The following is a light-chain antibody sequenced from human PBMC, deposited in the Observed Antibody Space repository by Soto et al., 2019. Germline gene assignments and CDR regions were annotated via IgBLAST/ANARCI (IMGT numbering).Light chain of an antibody. V-gene: IGLV3-21*04. CDR2: YES. Sequence: SSELTQPPSVSVAPGKTARITCGGNNIGSKNVHWYQQKPGQAPVLVIYYESDRPSGIPERFSGSNSGNTATLTISRVDAGDEADYYCQVWDSSRDHVVFGGGTKLTVL. CDR3: QVWDSSRDHVV. CDR1: NIGSKN. J-gene: IGLJ2*01.